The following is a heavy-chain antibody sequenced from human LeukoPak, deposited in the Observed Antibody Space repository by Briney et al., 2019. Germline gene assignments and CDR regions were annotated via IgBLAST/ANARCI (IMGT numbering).Heavy chain of an antibody. D-gene: IGHD2-21*02. CDR1: GFTFSTYS. V-gene: IGHV3-21*01. CDR2: ISSSSTYI. CDR3: ARESTDSQI. Sequence: TGGSLRLSCAASGFTFSTYSMNWVRQAPGKGLEWVSSISSSSTYIYYADSVKGRLTISRDNAKNSLYLQMNSLRAEDTAVYYCARESTDSQIWGQGTMVTVSS. J-gene: IGHJ3*02.